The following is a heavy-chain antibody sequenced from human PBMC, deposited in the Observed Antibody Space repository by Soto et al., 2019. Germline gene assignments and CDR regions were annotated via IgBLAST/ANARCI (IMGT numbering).Heavy chain of an antibody. V-gene: IGHV3-30*03. D-gene: IGHD3-22*01. CDR3: VLSQDYDSSGYFFDY. J-gene: IGHJ4*02. Sequence: QVQLVESGGGVVQPGRSLRLSCAASGFTFSSYGMHWVRQAPGKGLEWVAVISYDGSNKYYADSVKGRFTISRDNSKNTLYLQMNSLRAEDTAVYSCVLSQDYDSSGYFFDYWGQGTLVTVSS. CDR1: GFTFSSYG. CDR2: ISYDGSNK.